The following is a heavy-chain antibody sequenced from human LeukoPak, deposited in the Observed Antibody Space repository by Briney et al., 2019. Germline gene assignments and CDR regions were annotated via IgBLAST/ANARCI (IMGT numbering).Heavy chain of an antibody. V-gene: IGHV1-46*01. D-gene: IGHD5-24*01. CDR2: INPSGGST. J-gene: IGHJ4*02. Sequence: EASVKLSCKASGYTFTSYYMHWVRQAPGQGLGWRGIINPSGGSTSYTQKFQGRVTMTRDTSTSTVYMELSSLRSEDTAVYYCARGSFRDGYNYGYWGQGTLVTVSS. CDR3: ARGSFRDGYNYGY. CDR1: GYTFTSYY.